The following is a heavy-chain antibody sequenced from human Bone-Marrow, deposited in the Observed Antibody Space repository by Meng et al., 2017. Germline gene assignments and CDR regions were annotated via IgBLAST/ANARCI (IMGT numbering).Heavy chain of an antibody. D-gene: IGHD4-23*01. Sequence: GESLKISCAASGFTFNNFALHWVRQAPGKGLEWVAVISYDGSKKYFADSVKGRFSISRDNSKKTLYLQMNSLRPDDTAVYHCARGWAGVMYYFDYWAQGTLVTSPQ. V-gene: IGHV3-30*04. CDR3: ARGWAGVMYYFDY. CDR1: GFTFNNFA. CDR2: ISYDGSKK. J-gene: IGHJ4*02.